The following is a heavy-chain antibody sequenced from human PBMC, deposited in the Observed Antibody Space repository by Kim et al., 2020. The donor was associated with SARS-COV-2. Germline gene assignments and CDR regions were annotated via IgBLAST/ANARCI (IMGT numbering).Heavy chain of an antibody. D-gene: IGHD3-16*01. V-gene: IGHV3-33*05. Sequence: GGSLRLSCAASGFTFSSYGMHWVRQAPGKGLEWVAVISYDGSNKYYADSVKGRFTISRDNSKNTLYLQMNSLRAEDTAVYYCAREGPDDLYYYYGMDVWGQGTTVTVSS. CDR2: ISYDGSNK. J-gene: IGHJ6*02. CDR1: GFTFSSYG. CDR3: AREGPDDLYYYYGMDV.